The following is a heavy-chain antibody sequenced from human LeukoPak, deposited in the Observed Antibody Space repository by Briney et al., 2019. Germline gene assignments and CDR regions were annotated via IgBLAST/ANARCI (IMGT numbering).Heavy chain of an antibody. D-gene: IGHD3-22*01. CDR2: IYYSGST. CDR3: ARHSAGYYDSSGHWYFDL. J-gene: IGHJ2*01. CDR1: GGSISSYY. V-gene: IGHV4-59*08. Sequence: PSETLSLTCTVSGGSISSYYWSWIRQPPGKGLERIGYIYYSGSTNYNPSLKSRVTISVDTSKNQFSLKLSSVTAADTAVYYCARHSAGYYDSSGHWYFDLWGRGTLVTVSS.